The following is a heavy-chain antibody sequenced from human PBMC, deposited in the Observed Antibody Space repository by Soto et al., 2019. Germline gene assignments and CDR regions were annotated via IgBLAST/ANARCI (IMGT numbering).Heavy chain of an antibody. CDR3: ARCPSGYSSSWYYFDY. D-gene: IGHD6-13*01. Sequence: ASETLSLTCTVSGGSISSYFWSWIRQPAGKGLEWIGRIYASGSTNYNPSLKSRVTMSVDTSKNQFSLKLSSVTAADTAVYYCARCPSGYSSSWYYFDYWGQGALVTVSS. CDR2: IYASGST. CDR1: GGSISSYF. J-gene: IGHJ4*02. V-gene: IGHV4-4*07.